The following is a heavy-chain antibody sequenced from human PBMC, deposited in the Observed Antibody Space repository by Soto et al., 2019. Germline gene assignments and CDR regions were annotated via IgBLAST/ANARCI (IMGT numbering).Heavy chain of an antibody. CDR3: ARWVGASNWFDP. J-gene: IGHJ5*02. V-gene: IGHV1-2*04. CDR2: INTNTGGT. D-gene: IGHD1-26*01. Sequence: QVQLVQSGAEVKEPGASVKVSCKTSGYTFTGYHIHWVRQAPGQGLEWMGWINTNTGGTNYAQKCKGWGTMTRDTSINTAYVQMSRLTSYDTAVYYCARWVGASNWFDPWGQGTLVTVSS. CDR1: GYTFTGYH.